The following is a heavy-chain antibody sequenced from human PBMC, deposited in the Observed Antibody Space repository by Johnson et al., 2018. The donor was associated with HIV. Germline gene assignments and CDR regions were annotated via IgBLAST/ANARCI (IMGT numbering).Heavy chain of an antibody. Sequence: EVQLVESGGGLLQPGVSLRLSCVASGFTFTSYDMHWVRQATGEGLDWISAIGTAGHTLYPGSVKGRFTISRDNAKNSLYLQMNILSPGDTAVYYCAKDLTSIIVGANDAFDIWGQGTMVTVSS. CDR3: AKDLTSIIVGANDAFDI. V-gene: IGHV3-13*01. J-gene: IGHJ3*02. D-gene: IGHD1-26*01. CDR1: GFTFTSYD. CDR2: IGTAGHT.